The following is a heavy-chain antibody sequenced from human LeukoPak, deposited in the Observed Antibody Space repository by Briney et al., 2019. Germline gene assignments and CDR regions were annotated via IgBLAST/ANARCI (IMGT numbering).Heavy chain of an antibody. D-gene: IGHD3-3*01. CDR2: INSDGSST. V-gene: IGHV3-74*01. Sequence: GGSLRLSCAASGFTFSNAWMHWVRQAPGKGLVWVSRINSDGSSTSYADSVKGRFTISRDNAKNTLYLQMNSLRAEDTAVYYCARGGPQNYDFWSGYSRVQTTHYGMDVWGQGTTVTVSS. CDR1: GFTFSNAW. CDR3: ARGGPQNYDFWSGYSRVQTTHYGMDV. J-gene: IGHJ6*02.